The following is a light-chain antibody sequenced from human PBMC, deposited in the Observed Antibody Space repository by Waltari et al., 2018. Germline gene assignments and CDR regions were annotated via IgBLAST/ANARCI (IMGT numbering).Light chain of an antibody. CDR3: VLYLGSGIWV. V-gene: IGLV8-61*01. CDR1: SGSVSTSYY. CDR2: NTN. J-gene: IGLJ3*02. Sequence: QTVVTQEPSFSVSPGGTVTLTCGLSSGSVSTSYYPSWYQQTPGQAPRTLLYNTNRRSSGVPDRFSGLILGNKAALTITGAQADDECEYYCVLYLGSGIWVFGGGTKVTVL.